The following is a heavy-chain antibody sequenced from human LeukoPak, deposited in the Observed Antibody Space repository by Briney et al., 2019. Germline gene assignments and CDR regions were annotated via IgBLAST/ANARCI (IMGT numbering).Heavy chain of an antibody. Sequence: PGGSLRLSCAASGFTFSNYGMNWVRQAPGKGLEWVSGITGSADITYYADSVKGRFTISRDNSKNTLYLQINSLRAEDTAVYFCARGPGVRIDYWGQGTLVTVSS. CDR1: GFTFSNYG. CDR2: ITGSADIT. CDR3: ARGPGVRIDY. V-gene: IGHV3-23*01. J-gene: IGHJ4*02. D-gene: IGHD1-14*01.